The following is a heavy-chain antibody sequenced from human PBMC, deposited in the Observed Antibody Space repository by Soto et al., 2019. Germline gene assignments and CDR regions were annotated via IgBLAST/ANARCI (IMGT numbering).Heavy chain of an antibody. Sequence: EVQLLESGGGLVQPGGSLRLSCAVSGFTFRSYAMSWVRQAPGKGPEWVSVISAGGSNTYYAESVKGRFTISRDNSKNTLYLQMNSLRDEDTAAYYCAKKGPPRDAFDIWGQGTMVTVST. CDR3: AKKGPPRDAFDI. CDR2: ISAGGSNT. CDR1: GFTFRSYA. J-gene: IGHJ3*02. V-gene: IGHV3-23*01.